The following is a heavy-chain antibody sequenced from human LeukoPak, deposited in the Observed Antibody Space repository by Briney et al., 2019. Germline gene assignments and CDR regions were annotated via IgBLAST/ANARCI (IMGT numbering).Heavy chain of an antibody. CDR3: ARDRRSEGGVRASFDY. CDR1: GNSISSYY. V-gene: IGHV4-59*01. CDR2: IYYSGST. J-gene: IGHJ4*02. D-gene: IGHD3-10*01. Sequence: TSETLSLTCTVSGNSISSYYWSWIRQPAGKGLEWIGYIYYSGSTNYNPSLKSRVTISVDTSKNQFSLKLSSVTAADTAVYYCARDRRSEGGVRASFDYWGQGTLVTVSS.